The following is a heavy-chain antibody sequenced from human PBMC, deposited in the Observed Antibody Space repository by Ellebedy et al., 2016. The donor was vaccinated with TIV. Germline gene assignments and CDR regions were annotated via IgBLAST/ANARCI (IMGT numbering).Heavy chain of an antibody. CDR1: GDSINTKY. CDR3: VTGVGWQPDY. J-gene: IGHJ4*02. D-gene: IGHD4-23*01. Sequence: SETLSLXXSLSGDSINTKYWNWVRQPPGQGLEWIGYIDYSGDTNYNPTFKSRVTISADTSKNQFSLRLNSVTAADTAVYFCVTGVGWQPDYWGQGTLVTVSS. V-gene: IGHV4-59*01. CDR2: IDYSGDT.